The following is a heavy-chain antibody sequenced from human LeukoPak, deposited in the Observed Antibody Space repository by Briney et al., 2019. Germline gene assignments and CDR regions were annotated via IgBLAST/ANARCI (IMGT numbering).Heavy chain of an antibody. V-gene: IGHV3-21*01. J-gene: IGHJ4*02. Sequence: PGGSLRLSCAASGFTFSTYNMNWVRQAPGKGLEWVSSITSSGNYLYYADSVKGRFTIPRDNAKNSLYLQMTSLRAEDTAVYYCARPSVKYDSSGYQPNPFDYWGQGTLVTVSS. CDR3: ARPSVKYDSSGYQPNPFDY. CDR1: GFTFSTYN. CDR2: ITSSGNYL. D-gene: IGHD3-22*01.